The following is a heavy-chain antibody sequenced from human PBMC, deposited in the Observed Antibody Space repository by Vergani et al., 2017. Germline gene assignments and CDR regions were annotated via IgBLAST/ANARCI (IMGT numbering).Heavy chain of an antibody. J-gene: IGHJ4*02. Sequence: EVQLVQSGSEVKKPGESLKISCKGSGYSFSSYWIGWVRQMPGKGLEWMGIIYLGDSDTRYRPSFQGQVTISADKTISTAYLQWSSLKASDTAMYYCARLWAGATYYYDSSGYFDYWGQGTLVTVSS. CDR1: GYSFSSYW. CDR2: IYLGDSDT. D-gene: IGHD3-22*01. V-gene: IGHV5-51*01. CDR3: ARLWAGATYYYDSSGYFDY.